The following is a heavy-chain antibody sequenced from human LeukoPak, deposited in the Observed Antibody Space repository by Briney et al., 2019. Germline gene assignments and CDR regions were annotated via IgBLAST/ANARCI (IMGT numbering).Heavy chain of an antibody. Sequence: GGSLRLSCAASGFTFSSYAMSWVRQALGKGLEWVSAISGSGGSTYYADSVKGRFTISRDNSKNTLYLQMNSLRAEDTAVYYCAKVLYYYDSSGYYYERPFDYWGQGTLVTVSS. J-gene: IGHJ4*02. D-gene: IGHD3-22*01. V-gene: IGHV3-23*01. CDR1: GFTFSSYA. CDR3: AKVLYYYDSSGYYYERPFDY. CDR2: ISGSGGST.